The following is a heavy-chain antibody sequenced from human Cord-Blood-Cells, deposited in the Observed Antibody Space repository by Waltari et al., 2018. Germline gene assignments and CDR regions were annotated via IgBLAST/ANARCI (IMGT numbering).Heavy chain of an antibody. CDR3: ASGYDILTGYSYFDY. CDR2: ISYDGSNK. Sequence: QVQLVESGGGVVQPGRSLRLSCAASGVTFSSYAMHWVRQAPGKGLEWVAVISYDGSNKYYEDSVKGRFTISRDNSKNTLYLQMNSLRAEDTAVYYCASGYDILTGYSYFDYWGQGTLVTVSS. D-gene: IGHD3-9*01. CDR1: GVTFSSYA. V-gene: IGHV3-30*04. J-gene: IGHJ4*02.